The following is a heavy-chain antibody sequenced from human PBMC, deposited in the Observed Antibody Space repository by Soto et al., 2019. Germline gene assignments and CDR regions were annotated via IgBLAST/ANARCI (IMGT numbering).Heavy chain of an antibody. Sequence: QITLKESGPTLVKPTQTLTLTCTFSGFSLSTSGVGVGWIRQPPGKALEWRALIYWDDDKRYSPSLKSRLTITKDTSKNQVVLTMTNMDPVDTATYYCAHGCIAAAGHNWFDPWGQGTLVTVSS. V-gene: IGHV2-5*02. J-gene: IGHJ5*02. CDR3: AHGCIAAAGHNWFDP. CDR2: IYWDDDK. D-gene: IGHD6-13*01. CDR1: GFSLSTSGVG.